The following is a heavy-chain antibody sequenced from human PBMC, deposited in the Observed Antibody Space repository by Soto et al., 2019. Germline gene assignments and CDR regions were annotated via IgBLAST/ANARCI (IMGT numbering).Heavy chain of an antibody. CDR2: ISRSSSTI. J-gene: IGHJ4*02. CDR1: GFTFSSYS. Sequence: EVQLVESGGGLVQPGGSLRLSCAASGFTFSSYSMNWVRQAPGKGLEWVSYISRSSSTIYYADSVKGRFTISRDNAKNSLYLQMNSLRAEDTAVYYCARGAYYYDSGGLSYWGQGTLVTVSS. D-gene: IGHD3-22*01. CDR3: ARGAYYYDSGGLSY. V-gene: IGHV3-48*01.